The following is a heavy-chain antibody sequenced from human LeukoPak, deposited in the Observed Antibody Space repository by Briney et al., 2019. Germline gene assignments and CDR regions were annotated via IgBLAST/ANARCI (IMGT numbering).Heavy chain of an antibody. J-gene: IGHJ4*02. CDR1: GGSFSGYY. V-gene: IGHV4-34*01. D-gene: IGHD4-17*01. CDR2: INHSGST. CDR3: ARHATRYGDPFDY. Sequence: SETLSLTCAVYGGSFSGYYWSWIRQPPGKGLEWIGEINHSGSTNYNPSLKSRVTISVDTSKNQFSLKLSSVTAADTAVYYCARHATRYGDPFDYWGQGTLVTVSS.